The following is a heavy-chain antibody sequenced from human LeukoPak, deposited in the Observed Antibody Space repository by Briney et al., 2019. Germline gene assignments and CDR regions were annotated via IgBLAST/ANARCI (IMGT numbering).Heavy chain of an antibody. V-gene: IGHV3-30*18. CDR3: AKDYLAAAVGGDFDY. Sequence: PGGSLRLSCAASGFTFSSYGMHWVRQAPGKGLEWVAVISYDGSNKYYADSVKGRFTISRDNSKNTLYLQMNSLRAEDTAVYYCAKDYLAAAVGGDFDYWGQGTLVTVSS. D-gene: IGHD6-13*01. CDR2: ISYDGSNK. CDR1: GFTFSSYG. J-gene: IGHJ4*02.